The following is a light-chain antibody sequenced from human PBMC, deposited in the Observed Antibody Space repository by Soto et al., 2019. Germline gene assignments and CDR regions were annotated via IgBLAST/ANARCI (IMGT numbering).Light chain of an antibody. CDR1: QHINNY. Sequence: DIQMAQSPSSLSASVGDRVTITCRASQHINNYLAWYQQRPGKAPKLLIYAASTLQSGVPSRFSGGGSGTEFTLTTSSRQPEDVATYYCQKYNNGPPATFGPGTKV. CDR3: QKYNNGPPAT. J-gene: IGKJ3*01. V-gene: IGKV1-27*01. CDR2: AAS.